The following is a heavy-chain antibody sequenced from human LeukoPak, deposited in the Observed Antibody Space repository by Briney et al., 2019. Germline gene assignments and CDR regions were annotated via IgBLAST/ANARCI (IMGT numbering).Heavy chain of an antibody. V-gene: IGHV4-61*02. CDR1: GGSISSGRYF. CDR3: ARLEEYYFDY. J-gene: IGHJ4*02. D-gene: IGHD1-1*01. Sequence: SQTLSLTCTVSGGSISSGRYFWSWIRQPAGKGLEWVGRVFTSGTTNYNPSLQSRVTISVDTSKNQFSLKLSSVTAADTAVYYCARLEEYYFDYWGQGTLVTVSS. CDR2: VFTSGTT.